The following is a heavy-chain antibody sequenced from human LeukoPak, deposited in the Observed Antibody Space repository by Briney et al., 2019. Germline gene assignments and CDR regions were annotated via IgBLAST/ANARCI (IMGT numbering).Heavy chain of an antibody. J-gene: IGHJ4*02. V-gene: IGHV1-18*01. CDR3: ARAYYDFWSGYYYFDY. CDR2: ISAYNGNT. D-gene: IGHD3-3*01. Sequence: ASVKVSCKASGYTFTSYGISGVRQAPGQGLEWMGWISAYNGNTNYAQKLQGRVTMTTDTSTSTAYMAVRSLRSDDTAVYYCARAYYDFWSGYYYFDYWGQGTLVTVSS. CDR1: GYTFTSYG.